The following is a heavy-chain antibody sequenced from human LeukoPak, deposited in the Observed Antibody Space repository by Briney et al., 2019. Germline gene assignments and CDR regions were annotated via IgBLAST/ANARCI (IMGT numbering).Heavy chain of an antibody. CDR2: IYSSGST. J-gene: IGHJ5*02. CDR1: GGSISSYY. D-gene: IGHD3-10*01. CDR3: ARDSGTTGEVKFDP. V-gene: IGHV4-4*07. Sequence: SETLSLTCTVSGGSISSYYWSWIRQPAGKGLEWIGRIYSSGSTDYNPSLKSRVTMSVDTSKNKFSLKLSSVTAADTAVYYCARDSGTTGEVKFDPWGQGTLVSVSS.